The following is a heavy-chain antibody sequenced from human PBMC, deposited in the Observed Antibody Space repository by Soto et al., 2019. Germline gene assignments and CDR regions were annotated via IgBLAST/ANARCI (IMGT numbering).Heavy chain of an antibody. Sequence: SVTMSVTCTVSGGYISSYYWSWIRQTPGKGLEWIGYIYYSGSTNYNPSLKSRVTISVDTSKNQFSLKLSSVTAADTAVYYCARAKAPLYSSSWYWFDPWGQGTLVTVSS. V-gene: IGHV4-59*08. CDR1: GGYISSYY. J-gene: IGHJ5*02. CDR3: ARAKAPLYSSSWYWFDP. D-gene: IGHD6-13*01. CDR2: IYYSGST.